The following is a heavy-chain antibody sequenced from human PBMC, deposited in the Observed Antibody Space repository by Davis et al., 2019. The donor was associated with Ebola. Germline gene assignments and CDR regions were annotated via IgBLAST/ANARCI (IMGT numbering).Heavy chain of an antibody. V-gene: IGHV4-59*01. Sequence: MPGGSLRLSCTVSGGSISSYYWSWIRQPPGKGLEWIGYIYYSGSTNYNPSLKSRVTISVDTSKNQFSLKLSSVTAADTAVYYCARGGYCSSTSCQTDWYFDLWGRGTLVTVSS. CDR3: ARGGYCSSTSCQTDWYFDL. CDR2: IYYSGST. CDR1: GGSISSYY. D-gene: IGHD2-2*01. J-gene: IGHJ2*01.